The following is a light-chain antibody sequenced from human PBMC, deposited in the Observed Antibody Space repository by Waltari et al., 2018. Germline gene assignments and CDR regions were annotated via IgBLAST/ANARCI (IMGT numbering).Light chain of an antibody. CDR1: SSAVGNYNL. CDR3: CSYAGSYTWV. J-gene: IGLJ3*02. V-gene: IGLV2-23*01. Sequence: QSALTQPASVSGSPGQSITISCTGTSSAVGNYNLFSWYQQYPGKAPKVRIYDDNRRPSRVSDRFSGSKSGNTASLTISGVQAEDEADYYCCSYAGSYTWVFGGGTKLTVL. CDR2: DDN.